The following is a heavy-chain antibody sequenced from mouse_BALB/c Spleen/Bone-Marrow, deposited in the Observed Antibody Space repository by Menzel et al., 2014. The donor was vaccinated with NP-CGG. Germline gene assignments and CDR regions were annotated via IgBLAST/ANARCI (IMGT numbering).Heavy chain of an antibody. CDR3: ARLNGSPYAMDY. CDR1: GFDFSRYW. D-gene: IGHD2-2*01. Sequence: EVNVVDSGGGLVQPGGSLKLSCAASGFDFSRYWMSWVRQAPGKGLEWIGEINPDSSTISYTPSLKDKFIISRDNAKSTLYLQMSKVRSEDTALYYCARLNGSPYAMDYWGQGTPVTVSS. CDR2: INPDSSTI. J-gene: IGHJ4*01. V-gene: IGHV4-1*02.